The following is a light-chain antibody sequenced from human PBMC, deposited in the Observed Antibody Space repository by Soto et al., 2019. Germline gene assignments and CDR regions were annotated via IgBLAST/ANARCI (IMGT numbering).Light chain of an antibody. J-gene: IGKJ4*01. Sequence: EIVLAQSPGTQSLSPGERATLSCRSSQSVSSNYLAWYQQKPGQAPRLLIYGASSRATGIPDRFSGSGSGTDFTLTISRLEPEDFAVYYCQQYGTSPLTFGGGTKVDIK. CDR3: QQYGTSPLT. CDR1: QSVSSNY. CDR2: GAS. V-gene: IGKV3-20*01.